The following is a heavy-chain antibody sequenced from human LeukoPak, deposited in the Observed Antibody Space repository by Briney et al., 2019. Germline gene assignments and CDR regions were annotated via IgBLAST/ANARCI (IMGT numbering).Heavy chain of an antibody. Sequence: ASVKVSCKASGYTFTSYYMHWVRQAPGQGLEWMGIINPSGGSTSYAQTFQGRVTMTRDTSTSTVYMELSSLRSEDTAVYDCAAPTVRGAKYSFDYWGQGTLVTVSS. V-gene: IGHV1-46*01. D-gene: IGHD3-10*01. CDR1: GYTFTSYY. CDR3: AAPTVRGAKYSFDY. CDR2: INPSGGST. J-gene: IGHJ4*02.